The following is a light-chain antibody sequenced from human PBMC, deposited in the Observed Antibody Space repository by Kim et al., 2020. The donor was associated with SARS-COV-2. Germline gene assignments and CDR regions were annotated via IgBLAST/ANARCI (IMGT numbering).Light chain of an antibody. CDR1: QDIRTY. V-gene: IGKV1-39*01. J-gene: IGKJ1*01. CDR2: AAS. CDR3: QQGFRAPRT. Sequence: SASVGDRVTLTCRASQDIRTYLSWYQQRPGKAPKLLIFAASNLQSGVPTRFSGGGSGTDFTLTITSLQPEDFATYYCQQGFRAPRTFGQGTKVDIK.